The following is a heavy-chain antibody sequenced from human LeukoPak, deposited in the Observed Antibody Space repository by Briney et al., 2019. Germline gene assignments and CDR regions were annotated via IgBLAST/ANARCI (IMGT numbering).Heavy chain of an antibody. D-gene: IGHD1-26*01. J-gene: IGHJ6*03. CDR1: GGTFSSYA. V-gene: IGHV1-69*13. Sequence: ASVKVSCKASGGTFSSYAISWVRQAPGQGLEWMGGIIPIFGTANYAQKFQGRVTITADESTSTAYMELSSLRSEDTAVYYCARGPSVGEDYYYYYYMDVWGKGTTVTVSS. CDR2: IIPIFGTA. CDR3: ARGPSVGEDYYYYYYMDV.